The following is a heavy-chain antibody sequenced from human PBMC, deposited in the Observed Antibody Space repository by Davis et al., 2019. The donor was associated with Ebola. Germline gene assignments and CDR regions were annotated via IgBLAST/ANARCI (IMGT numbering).Heavy chain of an antibody. CDR1: GYILTDLS. D-gene: IGHD3-10*01. CDR3: AGVQGYFADLAFGWFDP. Sequence: ASVKVSCKVSGYILTDLSIHWVRQAPGQGLEWMGHFDPEDNEIIYAHKFEGRVTMTEDTSTHTAYMELSSLRSDDSAVYYCAGVQGYFADLAFGWFDPWGQGTLVTVSS. V-gene: IGHV1-24*01. J-gene: IGHJ5*02. CDR2: FDPEDNEI.